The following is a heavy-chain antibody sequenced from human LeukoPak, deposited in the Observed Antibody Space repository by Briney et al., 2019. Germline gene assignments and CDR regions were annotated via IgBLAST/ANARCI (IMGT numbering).Heavy chain of an antibody. V-gene: IGHV3-49*04. J-gene: IGHJ4*02. CDR1: GFTFGDYA. CDR3: AKDWPRSGSKYYFDY. D-gene: IGHD1-26*01. CDR2: IRSKAYGGTT. Sequence: GRSLRLSCTASGFTFGDYAMSWVRQAPGKGLEWVGFIRSKAYGGTTEYAASVKGRLTISRDDSKSIAYLQMNSLKTEDTAVYYCAKDWPRSGSKYYFDYWGQGTLVTVSS.